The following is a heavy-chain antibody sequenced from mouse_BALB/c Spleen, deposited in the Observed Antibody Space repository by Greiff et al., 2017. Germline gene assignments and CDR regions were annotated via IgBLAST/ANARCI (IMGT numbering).Heavy chain of an antibody. CDR3: TRGGYYAMDY. J-gene: IGHJ4*01. CDR2: IRLKSNNYAT. CDR1: GFTFSNYW. Sequence: EVKLMESGGGLVQPGGSMKLSCVASGFTFSNYWMNWVRQSPEKGLEWVAEIRLKSNNYATHYAESVKGRFTISRDDSKSSVYLQMNNLRAEDTGIYYCTRGGYYAMDYWGQGTSVTVSS. V-gene: IGHV6-6*02.